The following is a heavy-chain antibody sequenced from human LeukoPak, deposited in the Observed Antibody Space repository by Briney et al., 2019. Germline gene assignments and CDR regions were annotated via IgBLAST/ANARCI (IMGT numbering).Heavy chain of an antibody. CDR3: ARDKGSIYESSDSYVGYRYYGMDV. CDR2: IFYDGTA. CDR1: GASLGSDY. Sequence: SETLSLTCTVSGASLGSDYWSWIRQPPGKGLEWIGYIFYDGTANLNPSLKSRLTMSVDTSKNQFSLKLNSVTAADTAVYYCARDKGSIYESSDSYVGYRYYGMDVWGQGTTVIVSS. D-gene: IGHD5/OR15-5a*01. J-gene: IGHJ6*02. V-gene: IGHV4-59*01.